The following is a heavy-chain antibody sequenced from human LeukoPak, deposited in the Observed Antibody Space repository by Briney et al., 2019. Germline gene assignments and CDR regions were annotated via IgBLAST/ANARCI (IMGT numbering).Heavy chain of an antibody. J-gene: IGHJ4*02. Sequence: ASVKVSCKASGYTFTSYGISWVRQAPGQGLEWMGKINLSGGSTTYAQKFQGRVTMTRDTSTSTVYMELSSLRSEDTAVYYCARDYVDDIPMIKDYWGQGTLVTVSS. CDR2: INLSGGST. CDR3: ARDYVDDIPMIKDY. CDR1: GYTFTSYG. V-gene: IGHV1-46*01. D-gene: IGHD2-8*01.